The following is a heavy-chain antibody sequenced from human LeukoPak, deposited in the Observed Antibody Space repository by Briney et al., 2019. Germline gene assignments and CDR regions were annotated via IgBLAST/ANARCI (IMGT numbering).Heavy chain of an antibody. Sequence: HPGGSLRLSCAASGFTFSGSAMSWVRQAPGKGLEWVAIIWSDGNNKYYGDSVKGRFTISRDNFKNTLYLEMNSLRAEDTAVYYCPRDNGSGTPHPWSCRCGQGILVSVSS. CDR1: GFTFSGSA. V-gene: IGHV3-33*08. CDR2: IWSDGNNK. D-gene: IGHD3-10*01. CDR3: PRDNGSGTPHPWSCR. J-gene: IGHJ4*02.